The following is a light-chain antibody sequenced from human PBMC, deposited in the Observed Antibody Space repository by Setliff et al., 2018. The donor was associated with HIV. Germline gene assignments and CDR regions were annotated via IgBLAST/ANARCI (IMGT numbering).Light chain of an antibody. CDR1: SSDVGGYNY. CDR2: DVS. J-gene: IGLJ2*01. CDR3: SSYTSISTSVV. V-gene: IGLV2-14*01. Sequence: QSVLAQPASVSGSPGQSITISCTGTSSDVGGYNYVSWYQQHPGKAPKLMIYDVSKWPSGVSNRFSGSKSGNTASLTISGLQAEDEADYYCSSYTSISTSVVFGGGTKVTVL.